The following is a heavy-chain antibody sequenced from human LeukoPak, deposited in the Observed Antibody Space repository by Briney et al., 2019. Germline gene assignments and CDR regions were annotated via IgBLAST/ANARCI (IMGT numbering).Heavy chain of an antibody. V-gene: IGHV4-34*01. CDR2: INHSGST. Sequence: SETLSLTCAVYGGSFSGYYWSWLRQPPGKGLEWIGEINHSGSTNYNPSLKSRVTISVDTSKNQFSPKLSSVTAADTAVYYCARDHRITFGGVIAQVDYWGQGTLVTVSS. J-gene: IGHJ4*02. CDR3: ARDHRITFGGVIAQVDY. CDR1: GGSFSGYY. D-gene: IGHD3-16*02.